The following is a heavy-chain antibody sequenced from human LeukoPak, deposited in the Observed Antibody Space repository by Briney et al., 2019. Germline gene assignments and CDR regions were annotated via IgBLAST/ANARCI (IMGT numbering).Heavy chain of an antibody. Sequence: PSETLSLTCAVHGGSFSGYYWSWIRQPPGKGLEWIGEINHSGSTNYNPSLKSRVTISVDTSKNQFSLKLSSVTAADTAVYYCARGRRVFNWFDPWGQGTLVTVSS. CDR1: GGSFSGYY. V-gene: IGHV4-34*01. J-gene: IGHJ5*02. CDR2: INHSGST. D-gene: IGHD3-3*01. CDR3: ARGRRVFNWFDP.